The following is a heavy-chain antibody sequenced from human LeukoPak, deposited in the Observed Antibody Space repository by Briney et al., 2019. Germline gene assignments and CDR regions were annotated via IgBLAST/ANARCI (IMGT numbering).Heavy chain of an antibody. J-gene: IGHJ5*02. CDR3: VKGGQWLAPAYNWFDP. V-gene: IGHV3-23*01. D-gene: IGHD6-19*01. CDR1: GFTFSSCA. Sequence: PGGSLRLSCAASGFTFSSCAMSGVRQAPGKGLEWVSGISGSGDSTYYADSVRGRFIISRDNSKNTLYLQMSSLRVEDTAVFYCVKGGQWLAPAYNWFDPWGQGTLVTVSS. CDR2: ISGSGDST.